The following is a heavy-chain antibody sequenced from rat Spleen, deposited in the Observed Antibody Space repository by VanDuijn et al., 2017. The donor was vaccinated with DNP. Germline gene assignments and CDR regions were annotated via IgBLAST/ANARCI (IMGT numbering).Heavy chain of an antibody. D-gene: IGHD4-3*01. CDR1: GFSLTSHH. CDR2: IGTGGTT. V-gene: IGHV2-30*01. Sequence: QVQLKESGPGLVQPSQTLSLACTVSGFSLTSHHVHWVRQPSGKGLEWMGIIGTGGTTEYNPILKSRLSISRDTSKGQVFFEMNSLQTEDTAIYFWARSGYQYYFAYWGQGVMVTVAS. CDR3: ARSGYQYYFAY. J-gene: IGHJ2*01.